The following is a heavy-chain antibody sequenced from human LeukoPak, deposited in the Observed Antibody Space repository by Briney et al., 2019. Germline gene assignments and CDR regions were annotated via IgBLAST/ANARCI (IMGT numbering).Heavy chain of an antibody. Sequence: GGSLRLSCAASGFTFSSYWMSWVRQAPGKGLEWVANIKQDGSEKYYVDSVKGRFTISRDNAKNSLCLQMDSLRAEDTAVYYCAKDIAARFDPWGQGTLVTVSS. CDR1: GFTFSSYW. CDR3: AKDIAARFDP. D-gene: IGHD6-6*01. V-gene: IGHV3-7*01. CDR2: IKQDGSEK. J-gene: IGHJ5*02.